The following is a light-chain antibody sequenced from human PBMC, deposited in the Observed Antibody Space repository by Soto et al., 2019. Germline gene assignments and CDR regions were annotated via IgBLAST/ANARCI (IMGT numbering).Light chain of an antibody. CDR2: NNN. Sequence: QSVLTQPPSVSGPPGQRVTISCSGGSSNIGTNAVNWYQQLPGTAPKLLIYNNNQRPSGVPDRFSGSKSGTSASLAISGLQSEDEADYYCAAWDDSLNGYVFGTGTKVTVL. CDR3: AAWDDSLNGYV. CDR1: SSNIGTNA. V-gene: IGLV1-44*01. J-gene: IGLJ1*01.